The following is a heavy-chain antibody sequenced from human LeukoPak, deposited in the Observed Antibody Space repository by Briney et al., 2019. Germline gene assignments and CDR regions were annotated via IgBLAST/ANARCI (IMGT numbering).Heavy chain of an antibody. CDR3: AREGYYDSSGHGDAFVI. Sequence: PGGSLRLSCAASGFPFSSYGMHWVRQAPGKGLEWVAFIRDDGSNKFYADSVKGRFTISRDNSKNTLYLQMNSLRAEDTAVYYCAREGYYDSSGHGDAFVIWGQGTMVTVSS. V-gene: IGHV3-30*02. J-gene: IGHJ3*02. CDR2: IRDDGSNK. D-gene: IGHD3-22*01. CDR1: GFPFSSYG.